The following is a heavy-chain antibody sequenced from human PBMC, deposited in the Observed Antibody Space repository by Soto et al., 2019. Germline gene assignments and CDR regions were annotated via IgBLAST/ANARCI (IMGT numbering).Heavy chain of an antibody. D-gene: IGHD3-3*01. CDR2: ISGSGGST. Sequence: GGSLRLSCAASGFIFSNYVMSWVRQAPGKGLEWVSGISGSGGSTYYADSVKGRFTISRDNSQNTLYLQMNSLRAEDTAVYYCAKDSGLRFLKSGMDVWGQGPTITDSS. CDR3: AKDSGLRFLKSGMDV. J-gene: IGHJ6*01. CDR1: GFIFSNYV. V-gene: IGHV3-23*01.